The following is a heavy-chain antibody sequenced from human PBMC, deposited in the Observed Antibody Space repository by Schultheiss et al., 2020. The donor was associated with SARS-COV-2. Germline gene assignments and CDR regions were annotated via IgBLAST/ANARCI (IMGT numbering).Heavy chain of an antibody. CDR1: GGSISSSSYY. D-gene: IGHD2-2*02. Sequence: GSLRLSCTVSGGSISSSSYYCGWIRQPPGKGLEWIGEINHSGSTNYNPSLKSRLTISVDTSKNQFSLKLSSVTAADTAVYYCARGPYCSSTSCYIARYYYYYMDVWGKGTTVTVSS. CDR2: INHSGST. V-gene: IGHV4-61*05. CDR3: ARGPYCSSTSCYIARYYYYYMDV. J-gene: IGHJ6*03.